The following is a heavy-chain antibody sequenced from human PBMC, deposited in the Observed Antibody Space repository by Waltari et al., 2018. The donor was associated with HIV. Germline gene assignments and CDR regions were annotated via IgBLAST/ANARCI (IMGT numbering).Heavy chain of an antibody. CDR2: ISGSRDST. CDR3: ANNGSPDGSQTDC. D-gene: IGHD2-8*01. CDR1: GFSFKNYA. V-gene: IGHV3-23*01. Sequence: EVQLLESGGGLVQPGGSLRLSCAASGFSFKNYAMTWVRQAPGKGMEWVSGISGSRDSTYTADFVKGRFTISRDNSKNTLYLQMDSLRVEDTAVYYCANNGSPDGSQTDCWGQGTLVTVSA. J-gene: IGHJ4*02.